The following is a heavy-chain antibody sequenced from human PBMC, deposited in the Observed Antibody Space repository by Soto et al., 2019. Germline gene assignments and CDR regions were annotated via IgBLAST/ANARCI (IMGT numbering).Heavy chain of an antibody. CDR1: GGSFSGYY. V-gene: IGHV4-34*01. CDR3: ARTGGMDV. Sequence: QVQLQQWGAGLLKPSETLSLTCAVYGGSFSGYYWSWLRQPPGKGPEWIGEINPSGNTTYTPSLERRVTISVDTSKHQSSLKLTSVSAADTAVYYCARTGGMDVWSQGATVTVSS. J-gene: IGHJ6*02. CDR2: INPSGNT.